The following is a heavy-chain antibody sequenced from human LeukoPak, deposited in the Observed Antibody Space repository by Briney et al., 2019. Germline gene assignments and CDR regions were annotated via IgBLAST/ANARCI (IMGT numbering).Heavy chain of an antibody. V-gene: IGHV1-46*01. CDR2: INPSGGST. CDR3: ARAAPGQWLVL. J-gene: IGHJ4*02. CDR1: GYTFTSYY. D-gene: IGHD6-19*01. Sequence: ASVKVSCKASGYTFTSYYMHWVRQAPGQGGEGMGIINPSGGSTSYAQKFQGTVTMTRDTSTSTVYMELSSLRSEDTAVYYCARAAPGQWLVLWGQGTLVTVSS.